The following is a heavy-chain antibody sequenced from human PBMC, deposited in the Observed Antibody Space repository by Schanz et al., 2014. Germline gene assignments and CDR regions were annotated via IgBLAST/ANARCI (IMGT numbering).Heavy chain of an antibody. D-gene: IGHD2-21*02. V-gene: IGHV1-46*01. J-gene: IGHJ6*02. CDR3: ARDGGSMTVVTKRVTYGMDV. CDR1: GDTFRSYT. Sequence: QVQLVQSGAEVKKPGSSVKVSCKASGDTFRSYTINWVRHAPGQGLEWMGIINPSGGSTRYAQKFQGRVTVTSDTSTNTVYMELSSLKSEDTAVYYCARDGGSMTVVTKRVTYGMDVWGQGTTVTVSS. CDR2: INPSGGST.